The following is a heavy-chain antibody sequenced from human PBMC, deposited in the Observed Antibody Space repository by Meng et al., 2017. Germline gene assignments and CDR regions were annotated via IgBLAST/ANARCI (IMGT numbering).Heavy chain of an antibody. CDR2: ISSSSYI. CDR3: ARDVSSGWSYWYFDL. D-gene: IGHD6-19*01. CDR1: GFTFSSYS. V-gene: IGHV3-21*01. J-gene: IGHJ2*01. Sequence: GGSLRLSCAASGFTFSSYSMNWVRQAPGKGLEWVSSISSSSYIYYADSVKGRFTISRDNAKNSLYLQMDSLRAEDTAVYYCARDVSSGWSYWYFDLWGRGTLVTVSS.